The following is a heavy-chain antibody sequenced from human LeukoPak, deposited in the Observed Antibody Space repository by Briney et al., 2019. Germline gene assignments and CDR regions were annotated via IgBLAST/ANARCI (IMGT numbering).Heavy chain of an antibody. Sequence: PGGSLRLSCAASGFTFSSYWMSWVRQAPGKGLEWVSAISGSGGSTYYADSVKGRFTISRDNSKNTLYLQMNSLRAEDTAVYYCAKMGGLRYFDWLLDYWGQGTLVTVSS. CDR3: AKMGGLRYFDWLLDY. J-gene: IGHJ4*02. D-gene: IGHD3-9*01. CDR1: GFTFSSYW. CDR2: ISGSGGST. V-gene: IGHV3-23*01.